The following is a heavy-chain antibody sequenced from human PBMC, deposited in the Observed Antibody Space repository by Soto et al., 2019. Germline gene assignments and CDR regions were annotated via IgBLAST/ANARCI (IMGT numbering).Heavy chain of an antibody. D-gene: IGHD5-18*01. CDR2: ISWNSGSI. CDR1: GFTFDDYA. CDR3: AKDLQLARNRRGDAFDI. V-gene: IGHV3-9*01. Sequence: EVQLVESGGGLVQPGRSLRLSCAASGFTFDDYAMHWVRQAPGKGLEWVSGISWNSGSIGYADSVKGRFTISRDNAKNSLYLQMNSLRAEDTALYYCAKDLQLARNRRGDAFDIWGQGTMVTVSS. J-gene: IGHJ3*02.